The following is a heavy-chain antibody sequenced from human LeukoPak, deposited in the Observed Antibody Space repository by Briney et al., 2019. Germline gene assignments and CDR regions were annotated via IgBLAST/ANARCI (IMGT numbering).Heavy chain of an antibody. Sequence: PGGSLRLSCAASGFTFSSYSMNWVRQAPGKGLEWVSSISSSSSYIYYADSVKGRFTISRDNAKNSLYLQMNSLRAEDTAVYYCARFLIGSGLYYFDYWGQGTPVTVSS. J-gene: IGHJ4*02. V-gene: IGHV3-21*01. CDR2: ISSSSSYI. CDR1: GFTFSSYS. CDR3: ARFLIGSGLYYFDY. D-gene: IGHD6-19*01.